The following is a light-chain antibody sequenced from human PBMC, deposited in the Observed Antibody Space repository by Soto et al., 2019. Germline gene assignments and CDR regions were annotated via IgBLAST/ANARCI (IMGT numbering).Light chain of an antibody. J-gene: IGLJ1*01. V-gene: IGLV2-8*01. CDR3: ASYAGTKLFV. CDR1: SSDVGFYNF. Sequence: QSALTQPPSASGSPGQSLTISCTGTSSDVGFYNFVSWYQQRPGKAPKLVIYEVTKRPSGVPDRFSGSKSGSTASRTVSGLQADDEADYYCASYAGTKLFVFGSGTKVTV. CDR2: EVT.